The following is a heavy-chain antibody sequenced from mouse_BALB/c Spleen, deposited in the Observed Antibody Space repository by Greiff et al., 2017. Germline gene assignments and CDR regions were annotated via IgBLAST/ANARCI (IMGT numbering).Heavy chain of an antibody. CDR1: GYTFTDYA. CDR2: ISTYYGDA. V-gene: IGHV1S137*01. Sequence: VQLQQSGAELVRPGVSVKISCKGSGYTFTDYAMHWVKQSHAKSLEWIGVISTYYGDASYNQKFKGKATMTVDKSSSTAYMELARLTSEDSAIYYCARGTDGYYDWGQGTTLTVSS. CDR3: ARGTDGYYD. D-gene: IGHD2-3*01. J-gene: IGHJ2*01.